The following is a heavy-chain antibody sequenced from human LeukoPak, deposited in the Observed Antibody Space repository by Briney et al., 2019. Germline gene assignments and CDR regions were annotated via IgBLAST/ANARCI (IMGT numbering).Heavy chain of an antibody. CDR2: IYSGGST. Sequence: PGGSLRLSCAAPGFTVSSNYMSWVRQAPGRGLEWVSVIYSGGSTYYADSVKGRFGISRDKSKNTLYLQMNSLRAEDTALYYCAREMYCSGGSCYGDAFDIWGQGTMVTVSS. CDR1: GFTVSSNY. J-gene: IGHJ3*02. D-gene: IGHD2-15*01. CDR3: AREMYCSGGSCYGDAFDI. V-gene: IGHV3-66*01.